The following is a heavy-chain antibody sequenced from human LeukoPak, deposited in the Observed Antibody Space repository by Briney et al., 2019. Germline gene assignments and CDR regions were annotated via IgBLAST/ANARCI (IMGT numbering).Heavy chain of an antibody. V-gene: IGHV1-18*01. Sequence: GSSVKVSCKASGYTFTSYGISWVRQAPGQGLEWMGWISAYNGNTNYAQKLQGRVTMTTDTSTSTAYMELRSLRSDGTAVYYCARRVSPQRREPYYFDSWGQGTLVPVSS. CDR1: GYTFTSYG. CDR3: ARRVSPQRREPYYFDS. D-gene: IGHD1-14*01. CDR2: ISAYNGNT. J-gene: IGHJ4*02.